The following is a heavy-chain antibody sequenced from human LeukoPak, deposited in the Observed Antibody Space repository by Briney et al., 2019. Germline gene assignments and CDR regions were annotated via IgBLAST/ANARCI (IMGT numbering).Heavy chain of an antibody. V-gene: IGHV4-30-4*08. J-gene: IGHJ3*02. D-gene: IGHD2-2*01. Sequence: PSQTLSLTCTVSGGSISSGDYYWSWIRQPPGKGLEWIGYIYHSGSTYYNPSLKSRVTISVDTSKNQFSLKLSSVTAADTAVYYCARFSLTAAKARDAFDIWGQGTMVTVSS. CDR2: IYHSGST. CDR1: GGSISSGDYY. CDR3: ARFSLTAAKARDAFDI.